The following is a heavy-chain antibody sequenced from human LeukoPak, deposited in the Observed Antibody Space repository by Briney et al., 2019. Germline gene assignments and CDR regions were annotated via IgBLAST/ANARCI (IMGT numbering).Heavy chain of an antibody. D-gene: IGHD4-17*01. CDR2: IKEDGSEK. Sequence: GGSLRLSCAASGFTFSSYWMSWVRQAPGKGLEWVAKIKEDGSEKYHVDSVKGRFTISRDNAKNSLYLQMNSLRAEDTAVYYCARETTGLDYWGQGTLVIVSS. J-gene: IGHJ4*02. CDR1: GFTFSSYW. V-gene: IGHV3-7*01. CDR3: ARETTGLDY.